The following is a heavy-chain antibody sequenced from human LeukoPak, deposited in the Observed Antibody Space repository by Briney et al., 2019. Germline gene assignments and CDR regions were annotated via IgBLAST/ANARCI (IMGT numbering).Heavy chain of an antibody. Sequence: GGSLRLSCAASGFTFSSYSMNWVRQAPGKGLEWVSYISSSSSTIYYADSVKGRSTISRDNAKNSLYLQMNSLRAEDTAVYYCARGGSDYYYDSSGYYRPIDYWGQGTLVTVSS. D-gene: IGHD3-22*01. CDR2: ISSSSSTI. V-gene: IGHV3-48*01. CDR1: GFTFSSYS. J-gene: IGHJ4*02. CDR3: ARGGSDYYYDSSGYYRPIDY.